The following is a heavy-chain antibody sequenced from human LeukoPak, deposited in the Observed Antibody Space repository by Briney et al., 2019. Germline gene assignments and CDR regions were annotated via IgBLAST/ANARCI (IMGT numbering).Heavy chain of an antibody. CDR1: GGSLSSCY. CDR2: IYYTGST. Sequence: SETLSLTCTVSGGSLSSCYWTWIRQPPGKGLEWIGYIYYTGSTSYNPSLKSRVTISVDTSKNQFSLKLSSVTAADTAVYYCARLLRLHDAFDIWGQGTMVTVSS. V-gene: IGHV4-59*01. CDR3: ARLLRLHDAFDI. J-gene: IGHJ3*02. D-gene: IGHD2-15*01.